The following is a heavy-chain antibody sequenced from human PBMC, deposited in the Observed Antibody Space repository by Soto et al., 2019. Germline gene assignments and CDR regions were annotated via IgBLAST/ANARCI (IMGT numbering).Heavy chain of an antibody. J-gene: IGHJ4*02. CDR3: ERFLNATGGQFDS. V-gene: IGHV2-5*02. CDR1: GFSLTTSGVG. Sequence: GSVPTLVNPTQTLTLTCSFSGFSLTTSGVGVGWVRQSPEKTLEWLALIFWDDDKRYSPSLRSRLTIAKDTSKNQVVLTLTNVEHVEKDKYYCERFLNATGGQFDSWGQGALVTVSA. D-gene: IGHD2-8*02. CDR2: IFWDDDK.